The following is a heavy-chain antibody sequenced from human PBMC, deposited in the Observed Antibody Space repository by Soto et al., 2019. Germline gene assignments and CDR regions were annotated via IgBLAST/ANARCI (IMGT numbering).Heavy chain of an antibody. V-gene: IGHV1-69*01. CDR3: ARGKENYDFWSGYYKDYYYGMDV. Sequence: QVQLVQSGAEVKKPGSSVKVSCKASGGTFSSYAISWVRQAPGQGLEWMGGIIPIFGTANYAQKFQGRVTINADESTSTAYMELSSLRSEDTAVYYCARGKENYDFWSGYYKDYYYGMDVWGQGTTVTVSS. CDR1: GGTFSSYA. D-gene: IGHD3-3*01. CDR2: IIPIFGTA. J-gene: IGHJ6*02.